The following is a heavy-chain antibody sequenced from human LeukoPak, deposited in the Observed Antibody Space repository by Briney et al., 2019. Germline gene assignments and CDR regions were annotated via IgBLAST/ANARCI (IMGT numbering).Heavy chain of an antibody. CDR2: ISSSSSYI. V-gene: IGHV3-21*01. J-gene: IGHJ4*02. CDR3: ARARSYGYPFDY. D-gene: IGHD5-18*01. Sequence: GGSLGLSCAASGFTFSSYSMNWVRQAPGKGLEWVSSISSSSSYIYYADSVKGRFTISRDNAKNSLYLQMNSLRAEDTAVYYCARARSYGYPFDYWGQGTLVTVSS. CDR1: GFTFSSYS.